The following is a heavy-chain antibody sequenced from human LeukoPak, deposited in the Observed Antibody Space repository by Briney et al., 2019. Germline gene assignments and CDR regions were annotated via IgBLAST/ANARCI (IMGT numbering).Heavy chain of an antibody. J-gene: IGHJ4*02. Sequence: PSETLSLTCTVSGGSISSYYWSWIRQPAGKGLEWIGRIYTSESTIYNPSLKSRVTMSLDTSKNQFSLKLTSMTAADTAVYYCARPRGEDYFDYWGQGTLVTVSS. D-gene: IGHD2-21*01. V-gene: IGHV4-4*07. CDR3: ARPRGEDYFDY. CDR2: IYTSEST. CDR1: GGSISSYY.